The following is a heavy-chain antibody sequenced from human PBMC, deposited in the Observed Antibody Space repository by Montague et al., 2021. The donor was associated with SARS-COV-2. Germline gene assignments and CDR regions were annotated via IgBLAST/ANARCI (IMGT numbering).Heavy chain of an antibody. D-gene: IGHD2-8*01. CDR3: ARQSQAEIVLMVYAMGGGFDP. CDR1: GGSISSSSYY. V-gene: IGHV4-39*01. J-gene: IGHJ5*02. CDR2: IYYSGST. Sequence: SETLSLTCTVSGGSISSSSYYWGWIRQPPGKGLEWIGSIYYSGSTYYNPSLKSRVTISVDTSKNQFSLKLSSVTAADTAVYYCARQSQAEIVLMVYAMGGGFDPWGQGTLVTVSS.